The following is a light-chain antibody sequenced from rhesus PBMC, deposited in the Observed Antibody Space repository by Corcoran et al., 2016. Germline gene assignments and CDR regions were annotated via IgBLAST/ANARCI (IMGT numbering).Light chain of an antibody. CDR3: SSYASSSAYI. Sequence: QSAPIQSPSVSGSLGQSVTISCTGTSSDIGRYNRVSWYQQHPGKAPKLMIYEVSKRPSGVSDRFSGSKSGNTASLTISGLQAEDEADYYCSSYASSSAYIFGAGTRLTVL. CDR2: EVS. V-gene: IGLV2-13*02. CDR1: SSDIGRYNR. J-gene: IGLJ1*01.